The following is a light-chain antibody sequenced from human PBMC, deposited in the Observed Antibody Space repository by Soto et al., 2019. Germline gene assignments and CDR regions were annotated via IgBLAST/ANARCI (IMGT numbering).Light chain of an antibody. Sequence: DIQMTQSPSSLSASVGDRVTITCQASQSISGYLNWYQQKPGKAPKLLIYAASSLQSGVPSRFSGSGSGTDFTLTISSLQPEDFATYYCQQSYSTPYTFGQGTKLEIK. J-gene: IGKJ2*01. CDR2: AAS. CDR3: QQSYSTPYT. CDR1: QSISGY. V-gene: IGKV1-39*01.